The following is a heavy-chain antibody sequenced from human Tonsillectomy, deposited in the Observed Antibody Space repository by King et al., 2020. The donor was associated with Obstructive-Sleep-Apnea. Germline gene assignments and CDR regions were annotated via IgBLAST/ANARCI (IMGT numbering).Heavy chain of an antibody. J-gene: IGHJ6*02. CDR1: GGTFTNYP. V-gene: IGHV1-69*17. CDR3: SGTPPPVAVPDSSLWDHVFCYALDV. Sequence: QRQLVQSGAEVRKPGSSVTVSCKASGGTFTNYPITWVRQAPGQGLEWMGGIMPVANVVKLAQKFQDRVTITADRSTSTAYMELGSLTKEDTAVYYCSGTPPPVAVPDSSLWDHVFCYALDVWCEGTTVIVSS. CDR2: IMPVANVV. D-gene: IGHD3-16*01.